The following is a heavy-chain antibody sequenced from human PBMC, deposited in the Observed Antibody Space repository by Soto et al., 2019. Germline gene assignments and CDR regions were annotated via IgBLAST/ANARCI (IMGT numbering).Heavy chain of an antibody. CDR2: INWNGGST. CDR3: ARIAARPWYYYGMDV. D-gene: IGHD6-6*01. Sequence: KGLEWVSGINWNGGSTGYADSVKGRFTISRDNAKNSLYLQMNSLRAEDTALYYCARIAARPWYYYGMDVWGQGTTVTVSS. V-gene: IGHV3-20*03. J-gene: IGHJ6*02.